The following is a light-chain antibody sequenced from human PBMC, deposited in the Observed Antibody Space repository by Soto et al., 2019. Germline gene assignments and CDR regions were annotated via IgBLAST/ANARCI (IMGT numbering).Light chain of an antibody. CDR2: GNS. J-gene: IGLJ2*01. CDR1: SSNIGAGYD. CDR3: QSYDSSRSVV. Sequence: QSVLTQPPSVSGAPGQRVTISCTGSSSNIGAGYDGHWYQQLPGTDPKLLIYGNSNRPSGVPDRFSGSKSGTSASLAITGLQAEDEADYYCQSYDSSRSVVFGGGTKLTVL. V-gene: IGLV1-40*01.